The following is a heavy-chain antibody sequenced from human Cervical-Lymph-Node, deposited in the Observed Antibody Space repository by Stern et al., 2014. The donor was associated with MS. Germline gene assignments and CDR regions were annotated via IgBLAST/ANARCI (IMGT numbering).Heavy chain of an antibody. CDR1: GASISSGSYY. CDR2: IYYSGST. D-gene: IGHD1-26*01. V-gene: IGHV4-31*03. Sequence: QVQLQESGPGLVKPSQTLSLTCTVSGASISSGSYYWSWIRQHPGKGLEWIGYIYYSGSTYYKPSLKSRLTISLDTSKNQLSLRLTSVTAADTAVYYCARDSYGAGRFDIWGRGTMVTVSS. J-gene: IGHJ3*02. CDR3: ARDSYGAGRFDI.